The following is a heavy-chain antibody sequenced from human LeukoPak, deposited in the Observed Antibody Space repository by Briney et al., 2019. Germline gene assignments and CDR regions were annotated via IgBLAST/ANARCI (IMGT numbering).Heavy chain of an antibody. J-gene: IGHJ4*02. V-gene: IGHV3-48*01. CDR2: ISSSSSTI. Sequence: GGSLRLSCAASGFTFSSYNMNWVRQAPGKGLEWVSFISSSSSTIYYTDFVKGRFTISRDNAKNSLYLQMNSLRVGDTAVYYCATNGGGGGATDFDYWGQGTLVTVSS. D-gene: IGHD1-26*01. CDR3: ATNGGGGGATDFDY. CDR1: GFTFSSYN.